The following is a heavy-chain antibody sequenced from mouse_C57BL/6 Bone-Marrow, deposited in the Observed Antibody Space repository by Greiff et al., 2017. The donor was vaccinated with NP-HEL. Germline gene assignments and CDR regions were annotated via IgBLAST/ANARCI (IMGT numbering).Heavy chain of an antibody. CDR2: INPSTGGT. Sequence: VQLQQSGPELVKPGASVKISCKASGYSFTGYYMNWVKQSPEKSLEWIGEINPSTGGTTYNQKFKAKATLTVDKSSSTAYMQLKSLTSEDSAVYYCARPYSNFPFAYWGQGTLVTVSA. D-gene: IGHD2-5*01. V-gene: IGHV1-42*01. J-gene: IGHJ3*01. CDR3: ARPYSNFPFAY. CDR1: GYSFTGYY.